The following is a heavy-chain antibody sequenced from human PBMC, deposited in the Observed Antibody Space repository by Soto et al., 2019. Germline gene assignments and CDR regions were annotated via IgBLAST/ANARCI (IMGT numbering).Heavy chain of an antibody. Sequence: QVQLVESGGGVVQPGRSLRISCAASGFTFSSYAMHWVRQAPGKGLEWVAVISYDGSNKYYADSVKGRFTISRDNSKNTLYLQMNSLRAEDTAVYYCARDRGYPALLDYWGQGTLVTVSS. V-gene: IGHV3-30-3*01. CDR3: ARDRGYPALLDY. CDR2: ISYDGSNK. J-gene: IGHJ4*02. CDR1: GFTFSSYA. D-gene: IGHD5-12*01.